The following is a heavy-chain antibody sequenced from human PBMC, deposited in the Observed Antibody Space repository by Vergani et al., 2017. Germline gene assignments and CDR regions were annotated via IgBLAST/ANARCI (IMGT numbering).Heavy chain of an antibody. CDR1: GYTFTSYG. Sequence: QVQLVQSGAEVKKPGASVKVSCKASGYTFTSYGISWVRQAPGQGLEWMGWISAYNGNTNYAQKLQGRVTMTKDTSTVTAYMELRSLRSDDTAVYYCARDPDIVVVPAAPYYYYYYGMDVWGQGTTVTVSS. V-gene: IGHV1-18*04. CDR3: ARDPDIVVVPAAPYYYYYYGMDV. J-gene: IGHJ6*02. CDR2: ISAYNGNT. D-gene: IGHD2-2*01.